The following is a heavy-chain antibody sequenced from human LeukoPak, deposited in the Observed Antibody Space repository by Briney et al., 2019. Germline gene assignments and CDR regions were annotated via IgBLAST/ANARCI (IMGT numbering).Heavy chain of an antibody. CDR3: AREDRSYDFWSRSNWFDP. CDR2: ISAYNGNT. V-gene: IGHV1-18*01. CDR1: GYTFTSYG. Sequence: ASVKVSCKASGYTFTSYGISWVRQAPGQGLEWMGWISAYNGNTNYAQKLQGRVTMTTDTSTSTAYMELRSLRSDDTAVYYCAREDRSYDFWSRSNWFDPWGQGTLVTVSS. J-gene: IGHJ5*02. D-gene: IGHD3-3*01.